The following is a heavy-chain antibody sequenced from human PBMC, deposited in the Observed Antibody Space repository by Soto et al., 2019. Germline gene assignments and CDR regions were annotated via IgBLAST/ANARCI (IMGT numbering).Heavy chain of an antibody. CDR3: ARGYTPIFGVVITNWFDP. J-gene: IGHJ5*02. Sequence: SETLSLTCAVYGGSFSGYYWSLIRQPPGKGLECIWEINHSGSTNYNPSLKSRVTISVDTSKNQFSLKLSSVTAADTAVYYCARGYTPIFGVVITNWFDPWGQGTLVTVSS. D-gene: IGHD3-3*01. CDR2: INHSGST. CDR1: GGSFSGYY. V-gene: IGHV4-34*01.